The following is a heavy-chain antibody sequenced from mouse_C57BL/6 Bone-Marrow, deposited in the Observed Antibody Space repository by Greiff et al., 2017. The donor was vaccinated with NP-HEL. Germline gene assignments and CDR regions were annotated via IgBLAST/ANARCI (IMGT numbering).Heavy chain of an antibody. D-gene: IGHD2-2*01. CDR1: YSFFRRLH. CDR2: GQGPDWFG. J-gene: IGHJ1*03. CDR3: SADSAVYYCACIWLRRYWYYDV. Sequence: VQLQQSGPELARPWASVKISCQAFYSFFRRLHFAIRDTNYWMQWVQQRPGQGPDWFGAIYPGNGDTSYNQKFKGKATLTADKSSSTAYMQLSSLTSADSAVYYCACIWLRRYWYYDVWGTGTTVTVSS. V-gene: IGHV1-87*01.